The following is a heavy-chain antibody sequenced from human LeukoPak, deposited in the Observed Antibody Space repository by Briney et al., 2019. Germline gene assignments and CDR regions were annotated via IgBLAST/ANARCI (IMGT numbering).Heavy chain of an antibody. CDR2: ISSSSSYI. CDR3: GTGSGSGYLTNHWFHP. D-gene: IGHD3-3*01. J-gene: IGHJ5*02. CDR1: GFTFSSYS. V-gene: IGHV3-21*04. Sequence: GGSLRLSCAASGFTFSSYSMNWVRQAPGKGLEWVSSISSSSSYIYYADSVKGRFTISRDNAKNSLYLQMNSLRAEDTAVYYCGTGSGSGYLTNHWFHPWGQGTLVTVSS.